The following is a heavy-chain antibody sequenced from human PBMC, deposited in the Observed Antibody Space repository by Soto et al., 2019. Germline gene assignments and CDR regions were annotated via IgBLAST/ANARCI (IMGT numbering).Heavy chain of an antibody. V-gene: IGHV4-30-2*01. CDR2: IYHSGST. Sequence: QLQLQEYGSGLVKPSQTLSLTCAVSGGSISSGGYSWTWTRQPPGKGLEWIGYIYHSGSTYYNPSLTSRVALSVDRSKNQFSLKRDSVTAADTAVDYCARVPDVWGQGTTVTVSS. CDR1: GGSISSGGYS. J-gene: IGHJ6*02. CDR3: ARVPDV.